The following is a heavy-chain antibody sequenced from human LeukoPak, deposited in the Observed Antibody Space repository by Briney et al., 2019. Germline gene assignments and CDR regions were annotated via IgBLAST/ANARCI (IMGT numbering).Heavy chain of an antibody. Sequence: ASVEVSCQASGYSFLSSAISWVRPAPGQGLEWMGWITIYNGDTHYAQNLQGRVTMTTDISTNTAYMELTSLRSNDTAVYYCARSASLLNAFDIWGQGTLVTVAS. J-gene: IGHJ3*02. CDR3: ARSASLLNAFDI. CDR1: GYSFLSSA. D-gene: IGHD2-21*01. V-gene: IGHV1-18*01. CDR2: ITIYNGDT.